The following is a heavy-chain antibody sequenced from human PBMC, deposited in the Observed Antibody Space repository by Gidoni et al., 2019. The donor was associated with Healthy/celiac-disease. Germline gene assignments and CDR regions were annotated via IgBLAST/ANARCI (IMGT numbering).Heavy chain of an antibody. J-gene: IGHJ6*03. CDR1: GFSFSDYY. Sequence: QVHMVESGGGLLKPGGSLRLSCAASGFSFSDYYMSWIRQAPGTGIEWVAYISSSVSTIYYAESVKGRFTIAGDNAKSSVYLQMSSLRAEDTAVYYCAREIKAANYYYYYYMDVWGKGTTVTVSS. V-gene: IGHV3-11*01. CDR3: AREIKAANYYYYYYMDV. D-gene: IGHD6-13*01. CDR2: ISSSVSTI.